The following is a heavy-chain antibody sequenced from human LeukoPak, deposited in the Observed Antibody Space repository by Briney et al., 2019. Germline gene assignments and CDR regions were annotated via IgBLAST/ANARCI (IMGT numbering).Heavy chain of an antibody. J-gene: IGHJ2*01. CDR3: ARGLGVVTAQSEQPKPRYFDL. V-gene: IGHV1-18*01. CDR2: ISGYNGNK. Sequence: VASVKVSCKASGYTFVSYGISWVRQAPGQGLEWMGWISGYNGNKNYAQNLQGRVTMTTDTSTSTAYMELRSLRSDDTAVYYCARGLGVVTAQSEQPKPRYFDLWGRGTRVTVSS. D-gene: IGHD2-21*02. CDR1: GYTFVSYG.